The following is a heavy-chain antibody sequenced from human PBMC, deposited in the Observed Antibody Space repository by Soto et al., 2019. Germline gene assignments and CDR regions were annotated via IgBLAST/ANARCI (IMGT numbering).Heavy chain of an antibody. Sequence: QVQLVESGGGLAQPGGSLRLSCAASGFTFSSHSMHWVRQAPGKGLEWVAVIALDGSYKYYEDSVKGRFTINSENSKTTLDLQMNSLRDEDRAENYCAAGSCLIVAGSSFEYCGQRTVVTDAS. J-gene: IGHJ4*02. CDR2: IALDGSYK. D-gene: IGHD6-19*01. CDR1: GFTFSSHS. CDR3: AAGSCLIVAGSSFEY. V-gene: IGHV3-30*04.